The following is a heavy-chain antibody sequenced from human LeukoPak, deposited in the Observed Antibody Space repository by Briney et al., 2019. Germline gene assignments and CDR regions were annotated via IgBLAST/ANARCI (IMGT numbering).Heavy chain of an antibody. V-gene: IGHV3-74*01. CDR3: ARTYYYDSSGYYSLYDY. D-gene: IGHD3-22*01. Sequence: GGSLRLSCAASGFTFSSYWMHWVRQAPGKGLVWVSRINSDGSSTSYADSVKGRFTISRDNAKDTLYLQMNSLRAEDTAAYYCARTYYYDSSGYYSLYDYWGQGTLVTVSS. CDR1: GFTFSSYW. CDR2: INSDGSST. J-gene: IGHJ4*02.